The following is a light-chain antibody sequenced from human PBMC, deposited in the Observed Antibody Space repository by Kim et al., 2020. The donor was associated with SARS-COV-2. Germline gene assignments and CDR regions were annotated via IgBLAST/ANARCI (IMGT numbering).Light chain of an antibody. J-gene: IGKJ2*01. CDR1: QSVSSSY. Sequence: PGERATLSCRASQSVSSSYLAWYQQKPGQAPRLLIYGASSRATGIPDRFSGSGSGTDFTLTISRLEPEDFAVYYCQQYGSSPRYTFGQGTKLEI. V-gene: IGKV3-20*01. CDR3: QQYGSSPRYT. CDR2: GAS.